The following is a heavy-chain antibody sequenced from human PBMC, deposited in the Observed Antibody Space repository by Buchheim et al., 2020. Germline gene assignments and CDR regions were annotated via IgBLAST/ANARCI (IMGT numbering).Heavy chain of an antibody. J-gene: IGHJ4*02. CDR3: ARVWVDTSMVTSRGPPRKTFDY. Sequence: QVQLQESGPGLVKPSQTLSLTCNVSSGSITSGGYYWSWIRQHPGKGLEWIGYIYYSGRTDYNPSLKSRVAISVDTSKNQFSLKLSSVTAADTAVYYCARVWVDTSMVTSRGPPRKTFDYWGQGTL. CDR1: SGSITSGGYY. CDR2: IYYSGRT. V-gene: IGHV4-31*03. D-gene: IGHD5-18*01.